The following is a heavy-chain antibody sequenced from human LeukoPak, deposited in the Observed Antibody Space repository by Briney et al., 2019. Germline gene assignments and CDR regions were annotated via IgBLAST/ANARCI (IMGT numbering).Heavy chain of an antibody. CDR3: ARNGCTGDYFDY. D-gene: IGHD5-24*01. J-gene: IGHJ4*02. CDR2: IWYDGSNK. CDR1: GFTFSSYG. Sequence: PGGSLRLSCAASGFTFSSYGMHWVRQAPGKGLEWVAVIWYDGSNKYYADSVKGRFTISRDNSKNTLYLQMNSLRAEDTAVYYCARNGCTGDYFDYWGQGTLVTVSS. V-gene: IGHV3-33*01.